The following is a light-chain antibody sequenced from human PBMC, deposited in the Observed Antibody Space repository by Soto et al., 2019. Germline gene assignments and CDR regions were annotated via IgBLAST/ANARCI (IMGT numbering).Light chain of an antibody. J-gene: IGKJ1*01. Sequence: IVLTQSPAPLSVSPGERATLSCRASQSVSSNLAWYQQKPGQAPRLLIYGASTRATGIPARFSGSGSGTEFTLTISSLQSEDFAVYYCQQYNNWPAWTFGQGTKVDIK. CDR3: QQYNNWPAWT. V-gene: IGKV3-15*01. CDR2: GAS. CDR1: QSVSSN.